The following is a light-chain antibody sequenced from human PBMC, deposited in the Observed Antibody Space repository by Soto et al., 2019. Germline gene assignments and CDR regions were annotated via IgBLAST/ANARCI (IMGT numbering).Light chain of an antibody. Sequence: DIVMTQSPLSLPVTPGEPASISCRSSQSLLHSNVYNYLDWYRQKPGQSPQLLIYLGSNRASGVPGRFSGSGSGTYFTLKISRVEAEDVGVYYCMEGTPSFGQGTKVDIK. V-gene: IGKV2-28*01. CDR2: LGS. J-gene: IGKJ1*01. CDR1: QSLLHSNVYNY. CDR3: MEGTPS.